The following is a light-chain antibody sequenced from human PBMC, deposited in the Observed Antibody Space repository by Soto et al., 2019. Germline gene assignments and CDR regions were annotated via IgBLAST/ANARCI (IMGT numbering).Light chain of an antibody. J-gene: IGKJ4*01. Sequence: IFLTPSPSILSVSPGERATLSCRASQSISRSLAWYQQKPGQAPRLLISDASTRATGVPTRFSGSRSGTEFTLTINSLQSEDFAVYYCQPYNAWPLTFGGGTKVDI. V-gene: IGKV3-15*01. CDR1: QSISRS. CDR2: DAS. CDR3: QPYNAWPLT.